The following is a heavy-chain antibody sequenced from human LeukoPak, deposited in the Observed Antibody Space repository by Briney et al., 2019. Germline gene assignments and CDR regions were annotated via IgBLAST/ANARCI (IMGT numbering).Heavy chain of an antibody. CDR2: IYYSGST. V-gene: IGHV4-39*01. CDR3: AIQGRERIAVPRWFDH. D-gene: IGHD6-19*01. J-gene: IGHJ5*02. Sequence: SETLSLTCTVSGGSISSSSCYWGWIRQPPGKGLEWIGSIYYSGSTYYNPSLKSRVTISVDTSKNQFSLKLSSVTAADTAVYYCAIQGRERIAVPRWFDHWGQGTLVTVSS. CDR1: GGSISSSSCY.